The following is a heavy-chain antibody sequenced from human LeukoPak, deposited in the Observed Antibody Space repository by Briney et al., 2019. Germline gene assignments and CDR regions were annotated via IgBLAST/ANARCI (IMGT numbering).Heavy chain of an antibody. D-gene: IGHD5-24*01. V-gene: IGHV3-7*01. Sequence: GGSLRLSCAVSGLRFGSFWMSWVRQAPGKGLEWVANINQDGSEKYFVDSVRGRFTISRDNSKNSLHLQMNTLRAEDTAVYYCARERDGRFFDYWGQGTLVAVSS. CDR1: GLRFGSFW. CDR2: INQDGSEK. CDR3: ARERDGRFFDY. J-gene: IGHJ4*02.